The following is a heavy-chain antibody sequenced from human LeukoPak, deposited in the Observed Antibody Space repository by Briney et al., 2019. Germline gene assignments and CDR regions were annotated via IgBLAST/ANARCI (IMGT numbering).Heavy chain of an antibody. D-gene: IGHD4-17*01. CDR2: IYSGGST. V-gene: IGHV3-66*02. CDR1: AFTVSSNY. J-gene: IGHJ4*02. CDR3: ARNRYGDYVPYDY. Sequence: GGSLRLSCAASAFTVSSNYMSWVRQAPGKGLEWVSVIYSGGSTYYADSVKGRFTISRDNSKNTLYLQMNSLRAEDTAVYYCARNRYGDYVPYDYWGQGTLVTVSS.